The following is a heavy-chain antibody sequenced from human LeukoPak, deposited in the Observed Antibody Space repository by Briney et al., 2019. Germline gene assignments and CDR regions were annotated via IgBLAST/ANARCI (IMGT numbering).Heavy chain of an antibody. D-gene: IGHD5-12*01. CDR3: AKDFGRSAYDRPFDY. J-gene: IGHJ4*02. CDR1: GFTFSSHW. Sequence: GGSLRLSCAASGFTFSSHWMTWVRQAPGKGLEWVANIKEDGTRKNYMDSVKGRFTISRDNAKNSLYLQMSGLRAEDTALYYCAKDFGRSAYDRPFDYWGQGTLVTVSS. V-gene: IGHV3-7*03. CDR2: IKEDGTRK.